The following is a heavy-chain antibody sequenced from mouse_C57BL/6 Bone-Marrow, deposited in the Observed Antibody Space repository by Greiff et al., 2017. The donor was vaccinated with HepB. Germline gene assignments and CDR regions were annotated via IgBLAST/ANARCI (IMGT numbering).Heavy chain of an antibody. CDR3: ARKPLRQLRPLGAMDY. CDR1: GYTFTDHT. J-gene: IGHJ4*01. Sequence: VQLQQSDAELVKPGASVKISCKVSGYTFTDHTIHWMKQRPEQGLEWIGYIYPRDGSTKYNEKFKGKATLTADKSSSTAYMQLNSLTSEDSAVYFGARKPLRQLRPLGAMDYWGQGTSVTVSS. CDR2: IYPRDGST. D-gene: IGHD3-2*02. V-gene: IGHV1-78*01.